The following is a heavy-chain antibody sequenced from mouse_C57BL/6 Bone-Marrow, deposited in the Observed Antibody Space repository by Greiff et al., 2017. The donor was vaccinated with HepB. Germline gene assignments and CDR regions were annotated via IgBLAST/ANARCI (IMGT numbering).Heavy chain of an antibody. V-gene: IGHV1-62-2*01. Sequence: LVESGAELVKPGASVKLSCKASGYTFTEYTIHWVKQRSGQGLEWIGWFYPGSGSIKYNEKFKDKATLTADKSYSTVYMELSSLTSEDTAVYFCARHEVPTGSWFAYWGQGTLVTVSA. D-gene: IGHD4-1*02. J-gene: IGHJ3*01. CDR3: ARHEVPTGSWFAY. CDR1: GYTFTEYT. CDR2: FYPGSGSI.